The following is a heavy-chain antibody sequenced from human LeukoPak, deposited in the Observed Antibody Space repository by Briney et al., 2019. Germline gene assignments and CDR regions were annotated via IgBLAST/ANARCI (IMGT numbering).Heavy chain of an antibody. CDR1: GGSISSYY. CDR2: IYYSGST. Sequence: SDTLSLTCTVSGGSISSYYWSWIRQPPGKGLEWIGYIYYSGSTNYNPSLKSRVTISVDTSKNQFSLKLSSVTAADTAVYYCARADYGSGKGGDWFDPWGQGTLVTVSS. J-gene: IGHJ5*02. V-gene: IGHV4-59*07. CDR3: ARADYGSGKGGDWFDP. D-gene: IGHD3-10*01.